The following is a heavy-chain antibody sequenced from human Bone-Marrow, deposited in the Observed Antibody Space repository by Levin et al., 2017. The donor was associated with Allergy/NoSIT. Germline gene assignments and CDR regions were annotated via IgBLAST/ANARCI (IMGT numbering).Heavy chain of an antibody. D-gene: IGHD1-1*01. J-gene: IGHJ4*02. Sequence: PGGSLRLSCTVSGGSISRRNYYWGWIRQPPGKGLQWIANIYYSGSTYYSPSLKSRVTISVDTSKNQYSLKLNSVTAADTAVYFCATSSRDHWNGLDYWGQGILVTVSS. CDR3: ATSSRDHWNGLDY. CDR2: IYYSGST. CDR1: GGSISRRNYY. V-gene: IGHV4-39*01.